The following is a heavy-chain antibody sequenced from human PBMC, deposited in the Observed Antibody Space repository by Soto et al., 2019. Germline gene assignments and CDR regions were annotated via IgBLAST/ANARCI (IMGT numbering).Heavy chain of an antibody. Sequence: QVQLQQWGAGLLKPSETLSLTCAVYGGSFSGYYWSWIRQPPGKGLEWIGEINQSGSTNYNPFLKSRVTISXDXSKSQFSMKLSSVTAADTAVYYCARTYSSSWSPFDYWGQGTLVTVSS. V-gene: IGHV4-34*01. CDR1: GGSFSGYY. J-gene: IGHJ4*02. D-gene: IGHD6-13*01. CDR3: ARTYSSSWSPFDY. CDR2: INQSGST.